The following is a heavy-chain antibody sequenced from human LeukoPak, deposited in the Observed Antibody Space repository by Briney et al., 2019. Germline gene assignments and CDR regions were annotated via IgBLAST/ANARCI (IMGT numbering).Heavy chain of an antibody. J-gene: IGHJ3*02. CDR2: INHSGST. CDR1: GGSFSGYY. V-gene: IGHV4-34*01. Sequence: SETLSLTCAVYGGSFSGYYWSWIRQPPGKGLEWIGEINHSGSTNYNPSLKSRVTISVDTSKNQFSLKLSSATAADTAVYYCARSYCSGGSCYYFAFDIWGQGTMVTVSS. CDR3: ARSYCSGGSCYYFAFDI. D-gene: IGHD2-15*01.